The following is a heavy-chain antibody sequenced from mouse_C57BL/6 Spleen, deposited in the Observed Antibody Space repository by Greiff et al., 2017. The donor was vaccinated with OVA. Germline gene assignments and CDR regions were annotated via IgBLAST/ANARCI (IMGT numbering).Heavy chain of an antibody. CDR1: GYAFSSYW. J-gene: IGHJ4*01. Sequence: QVQLQQSGAELVKPGASVKISCKASGYAFSSYWMNWVKQRPGKGLEWIGQLYPGDGDTNYNGKFKGKATLTADKSSSTAYMQLSSLTSEDSAVYFCARLGYYSNSYAMDYWGQGTSVTVSS. CDR2: LYPGDGDT. CDR3: ARLGYYSNSYAMDY. D-gene: IGHD2-5*01. V-gene: IGHV1-80*01.